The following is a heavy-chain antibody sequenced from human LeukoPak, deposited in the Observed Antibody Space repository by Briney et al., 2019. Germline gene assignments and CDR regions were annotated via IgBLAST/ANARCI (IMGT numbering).Heavy chain of an antibody. V-gene: IGHV3-66*01. CDR1: GFTFSSYG. Sequence: PGRSLGLSCAAFGFTFSSYGMHWVRQAPGKGLEWVSLMYSGATNYADSVKGRFTISRDNSKNTLYLEMNSLRVEDTAVYYCARAAGSALYYNYGMDVWGQGTTVTVSS. J-gene: IGHJ6*02. CDR2: MYSGAT. CDR3: ARAAGSALYYNYGMDV. D-gene: IGHD1-26*01.